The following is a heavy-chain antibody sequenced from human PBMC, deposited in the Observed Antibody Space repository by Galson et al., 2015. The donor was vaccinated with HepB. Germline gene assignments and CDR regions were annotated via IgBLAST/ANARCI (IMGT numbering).Heavy chain of an antibody. V-gene: IGHV2-70*11. Sequence: PALVKPTQTLTLTCAFSGFSLTTSGVCVSWIRQPPGKALEWLARIDWEDGKYYSTSLKTRLTISKDTSKNQVVLTMTNMDPVDTATYYCARIWCGLLWFGEGTSDAFDIWGQGTVVTVSS. J-gene: IGHJ3*02. CDR1: GFSLTTSGVC. CDR2: IDWEDGK. D-gene: IGHD3-10*01. CDR3: ARIWCGLLWFGEGTSDAFDI.